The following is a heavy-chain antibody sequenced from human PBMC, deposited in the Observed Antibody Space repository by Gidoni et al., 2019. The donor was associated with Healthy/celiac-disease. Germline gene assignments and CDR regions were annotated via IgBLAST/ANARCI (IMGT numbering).Heavy chain of an antibody. CDR1: GGSISSGSYY. Sequence: QVQLQESGPGLVKPSQPLSLTCTVSGGSISSGSYYWSWIRQPAGKGLEWIGRIYTSGSTNYNPSLKSRVTISVDTSKNQFSLKLSSVTAADTAVYYWARDGDNYYDYYYGMDVWGQGTTVTVSS. CDR2: IYTSGST. J-gene: IGHJ6*02. D-gene: IGHD3-10*01. V-gene: IGHV4-61*02. CDR3: ARDGDNYYDYYYGMDV.